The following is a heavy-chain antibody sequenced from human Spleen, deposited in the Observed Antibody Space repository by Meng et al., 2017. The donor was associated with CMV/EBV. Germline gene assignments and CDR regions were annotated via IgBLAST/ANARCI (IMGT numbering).Heavy chain of an antibody. CDR3: ASVNIAARTYGMDV. J-gene: IGHJ6*02. V-gene: IGHV3-9*01. Sequence: SLKISYAASGFTFDDYAMHWVRQAPGKGLEWVSGISWNSGSIGYADSVKGRFTISRDNAKNSLYLQMNSLRAEDTALYYCASVNIAARTYGMDVWGQGTTVTVSS. CDR1: GFTFDDYA. D-gene: IGHD6-6*01. CDR2: ISWNSGSI.